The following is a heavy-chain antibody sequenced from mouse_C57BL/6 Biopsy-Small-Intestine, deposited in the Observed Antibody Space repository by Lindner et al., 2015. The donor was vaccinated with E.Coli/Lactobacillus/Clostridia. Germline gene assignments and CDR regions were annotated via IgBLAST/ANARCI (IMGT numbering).Heavy chain of an antibody. CDR1: GYAFTNYL. CDR2: INPGSGVA. Sequence: VQLQESGAELVRPGTSVRVSCKASGYAFTNYLIEWVKQRPGQGLEWIGVINPGSGVANYNEKFKGKATLTADKSSSTAYMQLSSLTSEDSAVFFCARDLDFDYWGQGTTPTVSS. V-gene: IGHV1-54*01. J-gene: IGHJ2*01. CDR3: ARDLDFDY.